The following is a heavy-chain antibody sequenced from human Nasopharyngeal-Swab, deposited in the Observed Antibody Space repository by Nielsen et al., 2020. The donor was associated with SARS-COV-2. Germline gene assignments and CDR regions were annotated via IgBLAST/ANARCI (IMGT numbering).Heavy chain of an antibody. J-gene: IGHJ4*02. CDR1: GYTFTSYG. D-gene: IGHD3-10*01. CDR2: ISTYNGNT. Sequence: ASVKVSCKASGYTFTSYGISWVRQAPGQGLEWMGWISTYNGNTDYAQSLQGRVTMTTDTSTSTAYMELRSLRSDDTAVYYCARGPVLYGSGSYYNGFDYWGQGTLVTVSS. V-gene: IGHV1-18*04. CDR3: ARGPVLYGSGSYYNGFDY.